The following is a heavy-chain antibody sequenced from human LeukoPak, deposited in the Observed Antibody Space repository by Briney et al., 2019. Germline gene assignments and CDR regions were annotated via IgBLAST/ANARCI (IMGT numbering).Heavy chain of an antibody. J-gene: IGHJ4*02. V-gene: IGHV1-18*01. D-gene: IGHD3-16*01. CDR2: ISAYNGNT. CDR1: GGTFSSYG. Sequence: GSSVKVSCKASGGTFSSYGISWVRQAPGQGLEWMGWISAYNGNTNYAQKLQGRVTMTTDTSTSTAYMELRSLRSDDTAVYYCARWGFQTTSDGFDYWGQGTLVTVSS. CDR3: ARWGFQTTSDGFDY.